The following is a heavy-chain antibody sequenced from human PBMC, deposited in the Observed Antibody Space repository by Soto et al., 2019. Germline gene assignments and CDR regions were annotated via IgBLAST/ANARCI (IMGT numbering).Heavy chain of an antibody. CDR1: GYSFTSYW. J-gene: IGHJ6*02. CDR2: IYPGDSDT. V-gene: IGHV5-51*01. CDR3: ARLRYCSSTSCFKDYGMDV. D-gene: IGHD2-2*01. Sequence: GESLKISCKGSGYSFTSYWIGWVRQMPGKGLEWMGIIYPGDSDTRYSPSFQGQVTISADKSISTAYLQWSSLKASDTAMYYCARLRYCSSTSCFKDYGMDVWGQGTTVTVSS.